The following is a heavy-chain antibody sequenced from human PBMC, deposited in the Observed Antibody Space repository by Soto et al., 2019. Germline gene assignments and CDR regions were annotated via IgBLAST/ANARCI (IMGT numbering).Heavy chain of an antibody. Sequence: GGSLRLSCAASGFTFSSYAMSWVRQAPGKGLEWVSSISGSGGGTYYTDSVKGRFTFSRDNSKNTLYLQMNSLRAEDTAVYYCAKFGMATTKRSPPYYIDYWGQGALVTVSS. CDR3: AKFGMATTKRSPPYYIDY. D-gene: IGHD1-1*01. CDR2: ISGSGGGT. CDR1: GFTFSSYA. V-gene: IGHV3-23*01. J-gene: IGHJ4*02.